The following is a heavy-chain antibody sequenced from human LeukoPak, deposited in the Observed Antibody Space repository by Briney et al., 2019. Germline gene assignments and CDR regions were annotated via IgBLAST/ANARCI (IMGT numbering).Heavy chain of an antibody. D-gene: IGHD2-8*01. Sequence: GGSLRLSCAASGFTVSSNSMSWVRQAPGKGLECVSVIYSGGSTYYADSVKGRFTISRDNTKNTVYVQMNSLRAEDTAVYYCARGGEYCTNGVCPSAFDIWGQGTMVTVSS. CDR2: IYSGGST. J-gene: IGHJ3*02. V-gene: IGHV3-53*01. CDR3: ARGGEYCTNGVCPSAFDI. CDR1: GFTVSSNS.